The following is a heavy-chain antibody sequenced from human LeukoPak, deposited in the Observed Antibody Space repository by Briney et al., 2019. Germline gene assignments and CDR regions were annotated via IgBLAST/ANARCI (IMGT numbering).Heavy chain of an antibody. D-gene: IGHD3-22*01. V-gene: IGHV3-74*01. J-gene: IGHJ5*02. CDR3: ARDRDDSSGYYSNWFDP. Sequence: PGGSLRLSCAASGFTFSSYWMHWVRQAPGKGLVWVSRINSDGSSTSYADSVKGRFTISRDNAKNTLYLQMNSLRAEDTAVYYCARDRDDSSGYYSNWFDPWSQGTLVTVSS. CDR1: GFTFSSYW. CDR2: INSDGSST.